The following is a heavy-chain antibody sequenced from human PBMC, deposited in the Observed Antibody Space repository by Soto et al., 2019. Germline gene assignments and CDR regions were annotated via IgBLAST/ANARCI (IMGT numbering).Heavy chain of an antibody. Sequence: QVQLLESGPGLVKPSQTLSLTCTVSNGSMDSRDHYWSWIRQSPGRGLEWIGHFYHSGSTYYNPSLRSRASISNDLSKNQFFLELSSVTGADTAVYFCARIYWLRDSSGYHHPFDYWGQGTLVTVSS. CDR3: ARIYWLRDSSGYHHPFDY. CDR1: NGSMDSRDHY. CDR2: FYHSGST. D-gene: IGHD3-22*01. J-gene: IGHJ4*02. V-gene: IGHV4-30-4*01.